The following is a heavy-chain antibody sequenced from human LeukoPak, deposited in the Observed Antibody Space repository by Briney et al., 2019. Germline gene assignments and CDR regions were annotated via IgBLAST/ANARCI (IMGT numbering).Heavy chain of an antibody. CDR2: INPNSGGT. V-gene: IGHV1-2*06. CDR1: GYTFTGYY. Sequence: ASVTVSCKASGYTFTGYYMHWVRQAPGQGLEWMGRINPNSGGTNYAQKFQGRVTMTRDTSISTAYMELSRLRSDDTAVYYCAREPTYSGSYYYYYMDVWGKGTTVTVSS. J-gene: IGHJ6*03. D-gene: IGHD1-26*01. CDR3: AREPTYSGSYYYYYMDV.